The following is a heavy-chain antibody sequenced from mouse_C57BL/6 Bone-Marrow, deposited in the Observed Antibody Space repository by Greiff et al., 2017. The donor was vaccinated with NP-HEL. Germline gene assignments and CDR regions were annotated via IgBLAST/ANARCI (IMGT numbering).Heavy chain of an antibody. J-gene: IGHJ2*01. CDR3: ARSGTTVVARYYFDY. D-gene: IGHD1-1*01. V-gene: IGHV1-66*01. CDR1: GYTFTSYG. CDR2: IYPGSGNT. Sequence: VQLQQSGAELARPGASVKLSCKASGYTFTSYGISWVKQRTGQGLEWIGWIYPGSGNTKYNEKFKGKATLTADTSSSTAYMQLSSLTSEDSAVYYCARSGTTVVARYYFDYWGQGTTLTVSS.